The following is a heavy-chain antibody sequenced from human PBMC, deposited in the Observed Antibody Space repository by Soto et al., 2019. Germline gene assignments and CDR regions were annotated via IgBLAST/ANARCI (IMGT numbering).Heavy chain of an antibody. CDR1: GFTFSSYG. Sequence: ESGGGVVQPGRSLRLSCAASGFTFSSYGMHWVRQAPGKGLEWVAVISYDGSNKYYAASVKGRFTISRDNTKNTLYLQMNSLRAEDTAVYYCAKISVGAYYYDGSGHSFDYWGQGTLVTVSS. D-gene: IGHD3-22*01. CDR3: AKISVGAYYYDGSGHSFDY. V-gene: IGHV3-30*18. CDR2: ISYDGSNK. J-gene: IGHJ4*02.